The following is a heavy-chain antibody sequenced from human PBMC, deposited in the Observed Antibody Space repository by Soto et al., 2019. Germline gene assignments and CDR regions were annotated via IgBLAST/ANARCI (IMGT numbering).Heavy chain of an antibody. D-gene: IGHD3-22*01. CDR2: IWYDGSNK. Sequence: QVQLVESGGGVVQPGRSLRLSCAASGFTFSSYGMHWVRQAPGKGLEWVAVIWYDGSNKYYADSVKGRFTISRDNSKNTLYLQMNSLRAEDTAVYYCARDYYDSSGYSYDAFDIWGQGTMVTVSS. J-gene: IGHJ3*02. V-gene: IGHV3-33*01. CDR3: ARDYYDSSGYSYDAFDI. CDR1: GFTFSSYG.